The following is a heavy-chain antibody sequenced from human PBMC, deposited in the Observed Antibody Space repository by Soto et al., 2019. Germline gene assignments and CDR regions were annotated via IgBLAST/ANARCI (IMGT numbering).Heavy chain of an antibody. Sequence: QVQLVQSGAEVKKPGASVKVSCKASGYTFTSYGISWVRQAPGQGLEWMGRISGYNGNSNYAQNLQGRVTMTTDTSTSTAYMELRRLRSDDTAVYYCAREDIPDIVVVVVAPEGLGYWGQGTLVTVPS. J-gene: IGHJ4*02. V-gene: IGHV1-18*01. CDR1: GYTFTSYG. D-gene: IGHD2-15*01. CDR2: ISGYNGNS. CDR3: AREDIPDIVVVVVAPEGLGY.